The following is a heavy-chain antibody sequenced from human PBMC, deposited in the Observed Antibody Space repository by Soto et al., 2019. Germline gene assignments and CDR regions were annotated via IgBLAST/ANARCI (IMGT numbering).Heavy chain of an antibody. Sequence: PSETLSLTCAVYGGSFSGYYWSWIRQPPGKGLEWIGEINHSGSTNYNPSLKSRVTISVDTSKNQFSLKLSSVTAADTAVYYCARGEIYGSYSPNWLDPWGQGTLVTVSS. V-gene: IGHV4-34*01. CDR2: INHSGST. CDR1: GGSFSGYY. CDR3: ARGEIYGSYSPNWLDP. D-gene: IGHD1-26*01. J-gene: IGHJ5*02.